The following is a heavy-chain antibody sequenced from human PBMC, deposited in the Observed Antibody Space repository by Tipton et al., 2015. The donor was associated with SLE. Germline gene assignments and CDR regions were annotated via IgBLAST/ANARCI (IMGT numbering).Heavy chain of an antibody. J-gene: IGHJ4*02. V-gene: IGHV3-66*01. CDR2: VSSGGST. D-gene: IGHD1-1*01. CDR1: GFTVDSNY. Sequence: GSLRLSCAASGFTVDSNYMSWVRQAPGQGLEWVSVVSSGGSTYYADSVKGRFTISRDNSKNTLYLQMNSLRAEDTAVYYCAGGPNWDGHGLYFNLWGQGTLVTVSP. CDR3: AGGPNWDGHGLYFNL.